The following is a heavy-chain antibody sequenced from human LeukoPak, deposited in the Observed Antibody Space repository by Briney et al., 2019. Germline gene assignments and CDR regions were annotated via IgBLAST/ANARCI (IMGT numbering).Heavy chain of an antibody. D-gene: IGHD2-2*01. CDR1: GFSFSNYW. CDR3: ARGSAALYYFDF. V-gene: IGHV3-7*02. J-gene: IGHJ4*02. Sequence: PGGSLRLSCAASGFSFSNYWMSWVRQAPGKGLEWVANIKQDGNEKYYVDSVKGRFIISRDNSKNTLYLQMNTLRAEDTAVYYCARGSAALYYFDFWGQGTLVTVSS. CDR2: IKQDGNEK.